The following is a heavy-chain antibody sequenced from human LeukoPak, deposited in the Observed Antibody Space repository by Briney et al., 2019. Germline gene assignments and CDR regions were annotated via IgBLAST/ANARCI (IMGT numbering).Heavy chain of an antibody. D-gene: IGHD1-26*01. CDR1: GFAFGTYW. CDR2: IKIDGTEK. V-gene: IGHV3-7*01. Sequence: SGGSLRLSCAASGFAFGTYWMTWVRQAPGMGLEWVANIKIDGTEKRYADSVKGRFTISRDNAKNSLYLQMSSLRAEDTAVYYCARRVVGGTDYFDYWGQGTLVTVSS. CDR3: ARRVVGGTDYFDY. J-gene: IGHJ4*02.